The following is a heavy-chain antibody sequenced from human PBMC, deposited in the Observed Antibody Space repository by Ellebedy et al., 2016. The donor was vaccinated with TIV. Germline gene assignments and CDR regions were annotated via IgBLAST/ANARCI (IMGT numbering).Heavy chain of an antibody. Sequence: GSLRLSXTVSGGSISSSSYYWGWIRQPPGKGLEWIGSIYYSGSTYYNPSLKSRVTISVDTSKNQFSLKLSSVTAADTAVYYCRRGSWGAGDAFDIWGQGTMVTVSS. CDR3: RRGSWGAGDAFDI. J-gene: IGHJ3*02. V-gene: IGHV4-39*01. D-gene: IGHD2-15*01. CDR2: IYYSGST. CDR1: GGSISSSSYY.